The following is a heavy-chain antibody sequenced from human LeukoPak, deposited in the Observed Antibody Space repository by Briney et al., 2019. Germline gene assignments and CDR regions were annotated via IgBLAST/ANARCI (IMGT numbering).Heavy chain of an antibody. J-gene: IGHJ4*02. Sequence: SETLSLTCAVYGGSFSGYYWSWIRQPPGKGLEWIGEINHSGSTNYNPSLKSRVTISADTSKNQFSLKLSSVTAADTAVYCCGRGYSSSSVYWGQGTLVTVSS. CDR2: INHSGST. CDR1: GGSFSGYY. D-gene: IGHD6-6*01. CDR3: GRGYSSSSVY. V-gene: IGHV4-34*01.